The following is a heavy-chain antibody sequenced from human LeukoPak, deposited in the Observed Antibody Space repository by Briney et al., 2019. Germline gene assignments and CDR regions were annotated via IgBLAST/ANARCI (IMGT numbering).Heavy chain of an antibody. Sequence: SETLSLTCTVSGGSISSSSYYWGWIRQPPGKGLEWIGSIYYSGSTYYNPSLKSRVTISVDTSKNQFSLKLSSVTAADTAVYYCARVRRDFWSGGRNDAFDIRGQGTMVTVSS. CDR3: ARVRRDFWSGGRNDAFDI. V-gene: IGHV4-39*01. CDR2: IYYSGST. D-gene: IGHD3-3*01. CDR1: GGSISSSSYY. J-gene: IGHJ3*02.